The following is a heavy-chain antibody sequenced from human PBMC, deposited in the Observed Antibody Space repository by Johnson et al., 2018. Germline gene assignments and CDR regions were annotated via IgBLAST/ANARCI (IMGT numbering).Heavy chain of an antibody. CDR2: IIPIFGTA. V-gene: IGHV1-69*06. CDR1: GGTFSSYA. CDR3: AREPSYYDSSGYYPEYFQH. D-gene: IGHD3-22*01. Sequence: QVQLVQSGAEVKKPWSSVKVSCKASGGTFSSYAISWVRQAPGQGLEWMGWIIPIFGTANYAQKFQGRVTITADKSTSTAYMELSSLRSEDTAVYYCAREPSYYDSSGYYPEYFQHWGQGTLVTVSS. J-gene: IGHJ1*01.